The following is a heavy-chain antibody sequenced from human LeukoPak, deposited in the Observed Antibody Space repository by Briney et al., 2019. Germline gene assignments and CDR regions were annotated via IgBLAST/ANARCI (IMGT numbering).Heavy chain of an antibody. CDR3: ARGYSSSWYKTFDY. CDR1: GGSISSSSYY. Sequence: SETLSLTCTVSGGSISSSSYYWGWISQPPGKGLEWIGSIYYSGSTYYNPSLKSRVTISVDTSKNQFSLKLSSVTAADTAVYYCARGYSSSWYKTFDYWGQGTLVTVSS. D-gene: IGHD6-13*01. J-gene: IGHJ4*02. V-gene: IGHV4-39*07. CDR2: IYYSGST.